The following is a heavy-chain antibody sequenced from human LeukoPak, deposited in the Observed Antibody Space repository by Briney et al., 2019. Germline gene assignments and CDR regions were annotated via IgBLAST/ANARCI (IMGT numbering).Heavy chain of an antibody. Sequence: SQTLSLTCTISGDSVSSNSADWNWIRQSPSRGLEWLGRTYYRSKWYNDYAGYVKSRITINPDTSKNQCSLQLISVTPEDTAVYYFAKTTEGGYTYDYFYYYMDVWGKGTTVTISS. V-gene: IGHV6-1*01. D-gene: IGHD5-18*01. CDR2: TYYRSKWYN. J-gene: IGHJ6*03. CDR3: AKTTEGGYTYDYFYYYMDV. CDR1: GDSVSSNSAD.